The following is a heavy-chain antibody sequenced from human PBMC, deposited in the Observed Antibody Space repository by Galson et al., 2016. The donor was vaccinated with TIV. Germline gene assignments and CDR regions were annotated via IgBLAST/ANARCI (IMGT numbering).Heavy chain of an antibody. CDR2: IYAYGNT. D-gene: IGHD6-13*01. CDR3: ARYEAAAGTYYFDY. CDR1: GGSLSRYY. V-gene: IGHV4-4*07. J-gene: IGHJ4*02. Sequence: LSLTCTVTGGSLSRYYWSWIRQSAGKGLEWIGRIYAYGNTGYHPSFKSRVTMSLDTSKTQFSLKLSSVTAADTATYYCARYEAAAGTYYFDYWGQGVLVTVSS.